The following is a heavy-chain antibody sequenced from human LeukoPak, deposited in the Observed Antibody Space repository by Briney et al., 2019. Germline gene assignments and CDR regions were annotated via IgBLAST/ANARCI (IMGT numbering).Heavy chain of an antibody. Sequence: GGSLRLSCAASGFTGSSNYMSWVRQAPGKGLEWVSVIYSGGSTYYADSVKGRFTISRDNSKNTLYLQMNSLRAEDTAVYYCARVLPVGYSSGYFFGYWGQGTLVTVSS. CDR1: GFTGSSNY. CDR3: ARVLPVGYSSGYFFGY. D-gene: IGHD3-22*01. V-gene: IGHV3-66*02. CDR2: IYSGGST. J-gene: IGHJ4*02.